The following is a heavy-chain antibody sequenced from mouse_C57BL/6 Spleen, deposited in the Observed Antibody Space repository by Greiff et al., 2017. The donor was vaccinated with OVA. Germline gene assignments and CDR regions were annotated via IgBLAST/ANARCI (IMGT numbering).Heavy chain of an antibody. CDR1: GFTFSSYA. CDR3: AGYYGSSGYFDY. CDR2: ISDGGSYT. J-gene: IGHJ2*01. Sequence: EVKVVESGGGLVKPGGSLKLSCAASGFTFSSYAMSWVRQTPEKRLEWVATISDGGSYTYYPDNVKGRFTISRDNAKNNLYLQMSHLKSEDTAMYYWAGYYGSSGYFDYWGQGTTLTVSS. D-gene: IGHD1-1*01. V-gene: IGHV5-4*03.